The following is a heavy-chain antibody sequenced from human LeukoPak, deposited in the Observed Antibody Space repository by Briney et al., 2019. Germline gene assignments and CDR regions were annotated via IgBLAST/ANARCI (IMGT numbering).Heavy chain of an antibody. D-gene: IGHD2-2*01. CDR2: ISAYNGNT. J-gene: IGHJ3*02. CDR3: ARKYCSSTSCYGGNAFDI. CDR1: GCTFTNYG. V-gene: IGHV1-18*04. Sequence: ASVKVSFKASGCTFTNYGISWVRQAPGQGLEGMGWISAYNGNTNYAQKLQGRVTMTTDTSTSTAYMELRSLRSDDTAVYYCARKYCSSTSCYGGNAFDIWGQETMVTVSS.